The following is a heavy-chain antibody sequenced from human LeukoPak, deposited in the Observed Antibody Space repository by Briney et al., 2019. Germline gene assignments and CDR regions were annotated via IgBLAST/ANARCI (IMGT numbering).Heavy chain of an antibody. J-gene: IGHJ3*02. D-gene: IGHD3-16*01. V-gene: IGHV3-7*01. Sequence: GGSLRLSCAASGFTFSSYWMSWVRQAPGKGLEWVANIKQDGSEKYYVDSVKGRFTISRDNAKNSLYLQMNSLRAEDTAVYYCARGGSGDYVWGSYNAFDIWGQGTMVTVSS. CDR2: IKQDGSEK. CDR1: GFTFSSYW. CDR3: ARGGSGDYVWGSYNAFDI.